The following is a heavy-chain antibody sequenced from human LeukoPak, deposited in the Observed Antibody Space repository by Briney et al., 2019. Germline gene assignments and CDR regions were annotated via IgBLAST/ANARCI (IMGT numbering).Heavy chain of an antibody. V-gene: IGHV3-74*01. J-gene: IGHJ4*02. Sequence: AGGSLRLSCAASGFTFSSYWMHWVRQAPGKGLMWVSRINGDGSSTSCADSVKGRFTISRDNAKNTLYLQMNSLRAEDTAVYYCARDGQYYNFDYWGQGTLVTVSS. CDR1: GFTFSSYW. D-gene: IGHD1-26*01. CDR2: INGDGSST. CDR3: ARDGQYYNFDY.